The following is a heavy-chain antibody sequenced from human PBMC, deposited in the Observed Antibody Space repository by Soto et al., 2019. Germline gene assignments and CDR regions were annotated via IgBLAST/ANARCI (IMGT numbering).Heavy chain of an antibody. CDR2: IYYSGST. CDR1: GGSIRSGDYY. D-gene: IGHD3-10*01. J-gene: IGHJ5*02. CDR3: ARGPNYYNSARGWFDP. Sequence: TSETLSLTCTVSGGSIRSGDYYWSWIRQPPGKGLEWIGYIYYSGSTYYNPSLKSRVAISVDTSKNQFPLKLSSVTAADTAVYYCARGPNYYNSARGWFDPWGQGTLVTVS. V-gene: IGHV4-30-4*01.